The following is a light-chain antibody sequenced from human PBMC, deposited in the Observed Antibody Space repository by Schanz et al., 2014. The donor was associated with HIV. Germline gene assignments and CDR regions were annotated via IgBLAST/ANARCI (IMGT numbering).Light chain of an antibody. CDR1: QSVGSSY. CDR3: QQRYSGWT. J-gene: IGKJ1*01. CDR2: DAS. Sequence: EIVLTQSPGTLSLSPGERATLSCRASQSVGSSYLAWFQQKPGQAPRLLIYDASNRATGVPARFSGSGSGTDFTLTISSLEPEDFAVYYCQQRYSGWTFGQGTKVEIK. V-gene: IGKV3D-20*02.